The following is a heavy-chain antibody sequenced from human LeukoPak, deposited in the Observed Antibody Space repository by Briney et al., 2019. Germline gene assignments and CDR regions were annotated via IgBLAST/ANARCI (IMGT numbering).Heavy chain of an antibody. D-gene: IGHD3-10*01. CDR3: ARGSAIDC. CDR1: GYSISSGYY. V-gene: IGHV4-38-2*01. CDR2: FYPSGST. J-gene: IGHJ4*02. Sequence: SETLSLTCVVSGYSISSGYYWGWIRPPPGKGLEWIGSFYPSGSTYYSPSLKSRVTISVDTSKNQFSLKLSSVTAADTAVYYCARGSAIDCWGQGTLVTVSS.